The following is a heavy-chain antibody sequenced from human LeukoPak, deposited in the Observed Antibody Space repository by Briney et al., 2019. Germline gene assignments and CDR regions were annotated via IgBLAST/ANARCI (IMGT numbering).Heavy chain of an antibody. CDR2: MNPNSGNT. CDR3: ARAPMVRGVIITRFDP. J-gene: IGHJ5*02. V-gene: IGHV1-8*01. D-gene: IGHD3-10*01. CDR1: GYTFTSYD. Sequence: ASVKVSCKASGYTFTSYDINWVRQATGQGLEWMGWMNPNSGNTGYAQKFQGRVTMTRNTSINTAYMELSSLRSEDTAVYYCARAPMVRGVIITRFDPWGQGTLVTVSS.